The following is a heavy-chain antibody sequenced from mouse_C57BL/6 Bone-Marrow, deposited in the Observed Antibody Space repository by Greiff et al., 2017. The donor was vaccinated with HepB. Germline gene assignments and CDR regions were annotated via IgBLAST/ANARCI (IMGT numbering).Heavy chain of an antibody. CDR1: GYTFTSYW. CDR2: IDPNSGGT. D-gene: IGHD2-3*01. CDR3: ARGRWLLPFYFDY. V-gene: IGHV1-72*01. Sequence: QVQLKQPGAELVKPGASVKLSCKASGYTFTSYWMHWVKQRPGRGLEWIGRIDPNSGGTKYSEKFKSKATLTVDKPSSTAYMQLSSLTSEDSAVYYCARGRWLLPFYFDYWGQGTTLTVSS. J-gene: IGHJ2*01.